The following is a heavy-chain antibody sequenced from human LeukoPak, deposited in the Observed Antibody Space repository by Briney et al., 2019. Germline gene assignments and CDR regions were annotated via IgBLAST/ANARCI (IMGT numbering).Heavy chain of an antibody. V-gene: IGHV3-74*01. Sequence: PGGSLRLSCAASGFTFSSYWMHWVRQTQGKGLVWVSRISGDGSSTTYAESVKGRFTISRDNAKNTLYLQMNTLRAEDTAVYYCARELPFDYWGQGTVVTVSS. CDR3: ARELPFDY. CDR2: ISGDGSST. J-gene: IGHJ4*02. CDR1: GFTFSSYW.